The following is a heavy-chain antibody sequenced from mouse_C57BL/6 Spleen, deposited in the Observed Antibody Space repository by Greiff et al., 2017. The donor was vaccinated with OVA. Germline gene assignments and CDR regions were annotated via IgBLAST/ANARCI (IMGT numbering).Heavy chain of an antibody. CDR1: GFTFSDYG. CDR2: ISSGSSTI. D-gene: IGHD1-1*01. V-gene: IGHV5-17*01. J-gene: IGHJ2*01. CDR3: ARTITTVVALDY. Sequence: EVKVVESGGGLVKPGGSLKLSCAASGFTFSDYGMHWVRQAPEQGLEWVAYISSGSSTIYYADTVKGRFTISRDNAKNTLFLQMTSLRSEDTAMYYCARTITTVVALDYWGQGTTLTVSS.